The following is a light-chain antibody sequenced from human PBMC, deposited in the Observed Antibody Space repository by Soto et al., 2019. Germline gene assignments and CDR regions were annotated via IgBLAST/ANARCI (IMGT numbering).Light chain of an antibody. CDR3: QQYNNWPPDT. V-gene: IGKV3-15*01. Sequence: EIILTQSPASLSVSPGERATLSCRASQSVNNNLAWYQQKPGQAPRPLIYGASTRATGIPGRFRGSGSGTEFNLTITSLQSEDFAVYFCQQYNNWPPDTFGQGTKLEIK. CDR2: GAS. J-gene: IGKJ2*01. CDR1: QSVNNN.